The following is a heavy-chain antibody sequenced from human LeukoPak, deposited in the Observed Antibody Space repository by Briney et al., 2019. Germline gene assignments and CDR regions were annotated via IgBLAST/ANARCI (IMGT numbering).Heavy chain of an antibody. V-gene: IGHV3-73*01. J-gene: IGHJ4*02. D-gene: IGHD4-17*01. CDR3: TRRSGDYRTDY. Sequence: GGSLRLSCAASGFTFSGSAMHWVRQASGKGLEWVARIRSKANSYATAYAASVKGRFTISRDDSKNTAYLQMNSLKTEDTAVYYCTRRSGDYRTDYWGQGTLVTVSS. CDR1: GFTFSGSA. CDR2: IRSKANSYAT.